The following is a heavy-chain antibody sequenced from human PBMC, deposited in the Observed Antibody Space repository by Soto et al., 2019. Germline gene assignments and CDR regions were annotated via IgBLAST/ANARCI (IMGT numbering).Heavy chain of an antibody. J-gene: IGHJ3*02. Sequence: SQTLSLTCAISGDSVSSNSAAWNWIRQSPSRGLEWLGRTYYRSKWYNDYAVSVKSRITINPDTSKNQFSLQLNSVTPEDTAVYYCARGSGRFLEWLLDAFDIWGQRTMVTVSS. V-gene: IGHV6-1*01. CDR3: ARGSGRFLEWLLDAFDI. CDR1: GDSVSSNSAA. D-gene: IGHD3-3*01. CDR2: TYYRSKWYN.